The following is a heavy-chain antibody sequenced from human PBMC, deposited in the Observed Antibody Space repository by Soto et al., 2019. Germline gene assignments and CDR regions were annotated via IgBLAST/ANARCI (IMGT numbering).Heavy chain of an antibody. J-gene: IGHJ4*02. D-gene: IGHD6-19*01. Sequence: EVQLVESGGGLVQPGGSLRLSCAASGFTFSSYWMSWVRQAPGKGLEWVAHTRQDGGQEYYVDSVKGRFTISRDNAKNSLYLQMNSLRVEDTAVYYGARYPNPTVAGLPFDLWGQGTVVTVSS. CDR3: ARYPNPTVAGLPFDL. CDR1: GFTFSSYW. CDR2: TRQDGGQE. V-gene: IGHV3-7*03.